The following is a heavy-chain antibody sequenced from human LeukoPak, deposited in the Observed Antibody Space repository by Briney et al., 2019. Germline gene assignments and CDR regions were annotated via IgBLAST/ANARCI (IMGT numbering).Heavy chain of an antibody. D-gene: IGHD3-22*01. CDR3: ARGHYEITAPLSNWLDP. CDR2: INPSGGST. CDR1: GYTFTDYY. V-gene: IGHV1-46*01. Sequence: ASVRVSCKASGYTFTDYYMHWVRQAPGQGLEWMGIINPSGGSTTYAQKFQGRVTMTRDMSTSTVYMELSSLTSDDTAIYYCARGHYEITAPLSNWLDPWGQGTLVTVSS. J-gene: IGHJ5*02.